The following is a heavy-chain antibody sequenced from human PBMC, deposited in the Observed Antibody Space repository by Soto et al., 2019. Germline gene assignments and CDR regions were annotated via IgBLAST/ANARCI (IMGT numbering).Heavy chain of an antibody. J-gene: IGHJ3*02. V-gene: IGHV4-61*08. CDR3: AREERIGWYPDAFDI. Sequence: SETLSLTCTVSGGSISSGGYYWSWIRQHPGKGLEWIGYIYYSGSTNYNPSLKSRVTISVDTSKNQFSLKLSSVTAADTAVYYCAREERIGWYPDAFDIWGQGTMVTVSS. CDR1: GGSISSGGYY. D-gene: IGHD6-19*01. CDR2: IYYSGST.